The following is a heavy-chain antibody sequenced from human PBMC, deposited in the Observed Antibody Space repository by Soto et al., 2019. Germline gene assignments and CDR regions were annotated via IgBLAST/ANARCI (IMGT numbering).Heavy chain of an antibody. CDR3: ARDAGYCSGGTCYGGGMDV. CDR1: GGSISSYY. J-gene: IGHJ6*02. V-gene: IGHV4-59*01. Sequence: SETLSITCTVSGGSISSYYWSWIRQPPGKGLEWIGYIYYSGSTNYNPSLKSRVTISVDTSKNQFSLKLNSVTAADTAVFYCARDAGYCSGGTCYGGGMDVWGQGTTVTVSS. D-gene: IGHD2-15*01. CDR2: IYYSGST.